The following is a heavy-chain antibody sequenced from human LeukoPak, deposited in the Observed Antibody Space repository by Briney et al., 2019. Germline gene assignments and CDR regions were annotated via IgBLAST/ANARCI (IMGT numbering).Heavy chain of an antibody. J-gene: IGHJ4*02. CDR2: IYYSGST. V-gene: IGHV4-30-4*01. CDR1: GGSISSGDYY. CDR3: ARDPGTSFDY. Sequence: SETLSLTCTVSGGSISSGDYYWSWIRQPPGKGLEWIGYIYYSGSTYYNPSLKGRVTISVDTSKNQFSLKLSSVTAADTAVYYCARDPGTSFDYWGQGTLVTVSS. D-gene: IGHD1-26*01.